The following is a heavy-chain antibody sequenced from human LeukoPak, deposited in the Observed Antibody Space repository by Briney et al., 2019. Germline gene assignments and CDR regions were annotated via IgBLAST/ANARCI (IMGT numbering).Heavy chain of an antibody. J-gene: IGHJ4*02. CDR3: ARDLSFISAFNNYDSSGYYP. D-gene: IGHD3-22*01. CDR2: INPNSGGT. V-gene: IGHV1-2*02. Sequence: GASVKVSCKASGYTFTGYYMHWVRQAPGQGLEWMGWINPNSGGTNYAQKFQGRVTMTRDTSISTAYMELSRLRSDDTAVYYCARDLSFISAFNNYDSSGYYPWGQGTLVTVSS. CDR1: GYTFTGYY.